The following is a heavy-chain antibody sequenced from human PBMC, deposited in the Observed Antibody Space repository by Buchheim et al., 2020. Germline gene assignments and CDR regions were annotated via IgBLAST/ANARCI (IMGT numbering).Heavy chain of an antibody. J-gene: IGHJ6*02. D-gene: IGHD2-15*01. CDR1: GGSISNYY. Sequence: QVQLQESGPGLVKPSETLSLTCTVSGGSISNYYWSWIRQPPGKGLEWIGYIYYSGSTNYNPSLKSRVTISVDTSKNQFSLKLSSVTAADTAVYYCASGGGVSGGIYYYGMDVWGQGTT. CDR2: IYYSGST. V-gene: IGHV4-59*01. CDR3: ASGGGVSGGIYYYGMDV.